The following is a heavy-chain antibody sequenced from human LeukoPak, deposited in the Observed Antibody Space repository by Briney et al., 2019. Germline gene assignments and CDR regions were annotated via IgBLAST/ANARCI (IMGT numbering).Heavy chain of an antibody. CDR3: ARANYCSSTSCFRDAFDI. Sequence: ASVKVSCKASGYTFTSYGTSWVRQAPGQGLEWMAWINPNSGVTNYAQKFQGRVTMTRDTSISTAYMELSRLRSDDTAVYYCARANYCSSTSCFRDAFDIWGQGTMVTVSS. D-gene: IGHD2-2*01. J-gene: IGHJ3*02. V-gene: IGHV1-2*02. CDR1: GYTFTSYG. CDR2: INPNSGVT.